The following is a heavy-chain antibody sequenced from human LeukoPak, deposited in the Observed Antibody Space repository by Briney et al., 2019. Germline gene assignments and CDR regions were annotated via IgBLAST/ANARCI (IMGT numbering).Heavy chain of an antibody. CDR3: AREVITTHDAFDI. J-gene: IGHJ3*02. D-gene: IGHD3-22*01. CDR1: GRSISSGSYY. V-gene: IGHV4-61*02. Sequence: PSETLSLTCTVPGRSISSGSYYWSWIRQPAGKGLEWIGRIYTSGSTNYNPSLKSRVTISVDTSRNQFSLKLSSVTAADTAVYYCAREVITTHDAFDIWGQGTMVTVSS. CDR2: IYTSGST.